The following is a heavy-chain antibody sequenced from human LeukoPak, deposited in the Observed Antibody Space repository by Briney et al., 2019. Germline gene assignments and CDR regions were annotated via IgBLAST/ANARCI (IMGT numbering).Heavy chain of an antibody. CDR3: ARATQNRIPFDY. D-gene: IGHD2-21*01. CDR2: IYSGGTT. J-gene: IGHJ4*02. Sequence: GGSLRLSCAASGFTFSSYEMNWVRQAPGRGLEWVSVIYSGGTTYYADSVKGRFTISRDNSNDTLYLHMNSLRAEDTAIYYCARATQNRIPFDYWGQGTLVTVSS. V-gene: IGHV3-53*01. CDR1: GFTFSSYE.